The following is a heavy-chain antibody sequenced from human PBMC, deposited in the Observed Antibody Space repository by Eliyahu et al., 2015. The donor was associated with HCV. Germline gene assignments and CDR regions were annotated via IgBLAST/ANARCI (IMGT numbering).Heavy chain of an antibody. D-gene: IGHD4-17*01. CDR3: ARVFRGTTVTTRKYYFDY. CDR1: GGSFSGYY. J-gene: IGHJ4*02. V-gene: IGHV4-34*01. Sequence: QVQLQQWGAGLLKPSETLSLTCAVYGGSFSGYYWSWIRQPPGKGLEWIGEINHSGSTNYNPSLKSRVTISVDTSKNQFSLKLSSVTAADTAVYYCARVFRGTTVTTRKYYFDYWGQGTLVTVSS. CDR2: INHSGST.